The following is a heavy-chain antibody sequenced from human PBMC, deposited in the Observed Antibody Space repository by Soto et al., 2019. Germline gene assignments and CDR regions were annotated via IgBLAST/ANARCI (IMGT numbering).Heavy chain of an antibody. CDR2: IYQSGSA. CDR3: ARAFYGVDL. V-gene: IGHV4-30-2*06. J-gene: IGHJ6*02. Sequence: SETLSLTCTVSGGSITSGGYSWSWIRHSPGQGLEWIGYIYQSGSAFYNPSLKTRATILVYRSKNQFSLNLTSVTAADAAVYYCARAFYGVDLWGQGTTLTV. CDR1: GGSITSGGYS.